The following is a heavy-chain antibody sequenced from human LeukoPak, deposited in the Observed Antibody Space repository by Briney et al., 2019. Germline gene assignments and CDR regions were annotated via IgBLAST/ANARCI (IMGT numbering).Heavy chain of an antibody. CDR1: GGSISRTNW. CDR2: ISLSGHT. CDR3: SRESGAFSPFGY. D-gene: IGHD1-26*01. V-gene: IGHV4-4*02. Sequence: PSETLSLTCDVSGGSISRTNWWSWVRQSPGQGLEWIGEISLSGHTNYNPSLQSRVTMSLDESKNQVPLDLASVTDADTAVYYCSRESGAFSPFGYWGQGTLVTVHS. J-gene: IGHJ4*02.